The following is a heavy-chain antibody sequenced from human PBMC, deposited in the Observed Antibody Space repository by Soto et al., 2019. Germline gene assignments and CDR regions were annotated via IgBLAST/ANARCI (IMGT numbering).Heavy chain of an antibody. D-gene: IGHD6-6*01. CDR3: ARDRSNSPDYFDY. J-gene: IGHJ4*01. Sequence: SETLSLTCTVSGGSISSDDYYWSWIRQPPGKGLEWIGYIYYNGRTDYNPSLKSRVIISIDTSKNQFSLNLNSVSAADTAVYYCARDRSNSPDYFDYWGHGTLVTVSS. CDR2: IYYNGRT. V-gene: IGHV4-30-4*01. CDR1: GGSISSDDYY.